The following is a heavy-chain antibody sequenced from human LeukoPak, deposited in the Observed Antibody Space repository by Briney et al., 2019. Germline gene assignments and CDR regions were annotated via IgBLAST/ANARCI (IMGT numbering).Heavy chain of an antibody. CDR3: ARPVADTYAPLDY. CDR2: IIPIFGTA. J-gene: IGHJ4*02. Sequence: ASVKVSCKASGGTFSSYAISWVRQAPGQGLEWMGGIIPIFGTANYAQKFQGRVTITADESTSTAYMELSSLRAEDTAVYYCARPVADTYAPLDYWGQGTLVTVSS. D-gene: IGHD6-19*01. V-gene: IGHV1-69*01. CDR1: GGTFSSYA.